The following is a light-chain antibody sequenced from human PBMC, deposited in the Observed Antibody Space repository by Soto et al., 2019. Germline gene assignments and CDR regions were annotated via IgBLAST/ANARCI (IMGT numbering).Light chain of an antibody. CDR2: DVS. CDR1: GSDVGANNF. V-gene: IGLV2-14*03. J-gene: IGLJ1*01. CDR3: SSYPSSSTYA. Sequence: QSALTQAASVSGSPGQSITISCTGTGSDVGANNFVSWYQQLPGKAPKLMIFDVSHRPSGVSYRFSGSKSGNTASLTISGLQAEDEADYFCSSYPSSSTYAFATGTKVTVL.